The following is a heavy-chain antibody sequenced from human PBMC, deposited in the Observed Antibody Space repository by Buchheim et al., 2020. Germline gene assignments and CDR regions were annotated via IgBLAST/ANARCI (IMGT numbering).Heavy chain of an antibody. Sequence: QVQLVESGGGVVQPGRSLRLSCAASGFTFSSYGMHWVRQAPGKGLEWVAVISYDGSNKYYADSVKGRFTISRDNSKNTLYLQMNSLRAEDTAVYYCAKDREHLSFDYWGQGNL. J-gene: IGHJ4*02. CDR2: ISYDGSNK. CDR3: AKDREHLSFDY. V-gene: IGHV3-30*18. D-gene: IGHD1/OR15-1a*01. CDR1: GFTFSSYG.